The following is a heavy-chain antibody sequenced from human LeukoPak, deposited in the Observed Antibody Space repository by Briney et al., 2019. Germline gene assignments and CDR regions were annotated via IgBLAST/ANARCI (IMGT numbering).Heavy chain of an antibody. J-gene: IGHJ4*02. D-gene: IGHD3-22*01. CDR1: GYSFTSYW. CDR3: AVYYYDSSGYYPEGGCFDY. CDR2: IYPGDSDT. Sequence: GESLKISCKGSGYSFTSYWIGWVRQMPGKGLEWMGIIYPGDSDTRYSPSFQGQVTISADKSISTAYLQWSSLKASDTAMYYCAVYYYDSSGYYPEGGCFDYWGQGTLVTVSS. V-gene: IGHV5-51*01.